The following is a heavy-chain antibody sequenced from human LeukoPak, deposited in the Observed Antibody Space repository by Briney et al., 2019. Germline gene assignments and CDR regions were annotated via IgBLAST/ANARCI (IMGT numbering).Heavy chain of an antibody. Sequence: SQTLSLTCTVSGGSISSGSYYWRWIRQPAGKGLEWIGRIYTSGSTNYNPSLKSRVTISVDTSKNQFSLKLSSVTAADTAVYYCAREGYDFWSGYYTDYWGQGTLVTVSS. J-gene: IGHJ4*02. CDR1: GGSISSGSYY. CDR2: IYTSGST. CDR3: AREGYDFWSGYYTDY. V-gene: IGHV4-61*02. D-gene: IGHD3-3*01.